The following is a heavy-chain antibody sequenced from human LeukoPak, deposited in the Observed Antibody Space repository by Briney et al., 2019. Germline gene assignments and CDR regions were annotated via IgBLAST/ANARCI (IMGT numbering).Heavy chain of an antibody. CDR2: INWNAGST. D-gene: IGHD5-18*01. V-gene: IGHV3-43D*04. CDR1: GFTFHDYA. CDR3: AKGGGGGYSYGYGQLDY. Sequence: GGSLRLSCAASGFTFHDYAMSWVRQAPGKGLEWVSLINWNAGSTYYADSAKGRFTISRDNSKNSLYPQMNSLRAEDTAMYYWAKGGGGGYSYGYGQLDYWGQGTLVTVSS. J-gene: IGHJ4*02.